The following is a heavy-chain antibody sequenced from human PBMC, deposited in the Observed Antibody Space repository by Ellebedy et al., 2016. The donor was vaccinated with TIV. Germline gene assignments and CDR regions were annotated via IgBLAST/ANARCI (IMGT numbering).Heavy chain of an antibody. CDR2: IKQDGSEK. CDR1: GFSFSSYW. CDR3: ATDGSYGDYLSPTHAFVI. D-gene: IGHD4-17*01. J-gene: IGHJ3*02. V-gene: IGHV3-7*01. Sequence: GESLNISCGASGFSFSSYWMTWVRQAPGKGLEWVANIKQDGSEKYDVDSVKGRFTISRDNAKNSLYLHLNSLRAEDTAMYYCATDGSYGDYLSPTHAFVIWGQGTMVTVSS.